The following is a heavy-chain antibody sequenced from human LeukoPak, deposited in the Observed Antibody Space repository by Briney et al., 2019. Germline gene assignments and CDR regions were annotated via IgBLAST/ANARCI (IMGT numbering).Heavy chain of an antibody. Sequence: PSETLSLTCTVSGGSISSGGYYWSWIRQHPGKGLEWIGYIYYSGSTYYNPSLKSRVTISVDTSKNQFSLKLSSVTAADTAVYYCAREGHYDSSGYRRLVYYFDYWGQGTLVTVSS. CDR2: IYYSGST. CDR1: GGSISSGGYY. D-gene: IGHD3-22*01. CDR3: AREGHYDSSGYRRLVYYFDY. J-gene: IGHJ4*02. V-gene: IGHV4-31*03.